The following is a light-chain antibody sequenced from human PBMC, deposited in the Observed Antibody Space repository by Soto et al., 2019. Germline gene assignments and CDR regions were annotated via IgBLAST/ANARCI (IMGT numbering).Light chain of an antibody. CDR2: QVT. Sequence: QSALTPPASVSGSPGQSVTISCTGTSSDVGTRNFVSWYQQHPGKAPRLMIYQVTNRPSGVSNRFSGSKSGNTASLTISGLQAEDEADYYCSSYTDSTNYVFGTGTKVTVL. CDR1: SSDVGTRNF. J-gene: IGLJ1*01. V-gene: IGLV2-14*01. CDR3: SSYTDSTNYV.